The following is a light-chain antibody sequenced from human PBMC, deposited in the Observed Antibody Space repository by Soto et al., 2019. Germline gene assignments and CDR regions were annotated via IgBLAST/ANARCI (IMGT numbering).Light chain of an antibody. CDR2: AAS. V-gene: IGKV1-8*01. Sequence: AIRMTQSPSSLSASTGDRVTITCRASQGISSYLAWYQQKPGKAPKLLIYAASTLQSGVPSRFSGSGSGTDFTLTISCLQSEYFATYYCQQYYRYPPPTFGGGTKVDIK. CDR1: QGISSY. CDR3: QQYYRYPPPT. J-gene: IGKJ4*01.